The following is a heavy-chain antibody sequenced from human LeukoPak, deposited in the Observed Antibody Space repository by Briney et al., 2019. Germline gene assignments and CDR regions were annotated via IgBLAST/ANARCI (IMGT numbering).Heavy chain of an antibody. CDR3: ARPYYYGSGSYDAFDI. V-gene: IGHV3-23*01. D-gene: IGHD3-10*01. Sequence: GGSLRLSCAASGFTFSSYAMSWVRQAPGKGLEWVSAISGSGGSTYYADSVKGRFTISRDNSKNTLYLQMNSLRAEDTAVYYCARPYYYGSGSYDAFDIWGQGTMVTVSS. CDR2: ISGSGGST. CDR1: GFTFSSYA. J-gene: IGHJ3*02.